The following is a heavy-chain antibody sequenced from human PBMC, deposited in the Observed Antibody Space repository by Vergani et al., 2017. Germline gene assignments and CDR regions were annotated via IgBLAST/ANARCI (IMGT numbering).Heavy chain of an antibody. CDR2: INHSGST. V-gene: IGHV4-34*01. D-gene: IGHD2-2*01. CDR3: ARGKVYCSSTSCHTGLDV. CDR1: GGSFSGYY. J-gene: IGHJ6*02. Sequence: QVQLQQWGAGLLKPSETLSLTCAVYGGSFSGYYWSWIRQPPGKGLEWIGEINHSGSTNYNPSLKSRVTISVDTSKNHFSLRLSSVTAADTALYYFARGKVYCSSTSCHTGLDVWGQGTTVTVSS.